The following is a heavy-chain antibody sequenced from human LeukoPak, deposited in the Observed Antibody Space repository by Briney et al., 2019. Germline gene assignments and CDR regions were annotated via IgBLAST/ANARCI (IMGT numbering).Heavy chain of an antibody. V-gene: IGHV1-46*01. J-gene: IGHJ4*02. D-gene: IGHD3-22*01. CDR2: INPSGGST. CDR1: GYTFTSYY. Sequence: ASVKVSCKASGYTFTSYYMHWVRQAPGQGLEWMGIINPSGGSTSYAQKFQGRVTMTRDTSTSTVYMEPSSLRSEDTAVYYCALLYYYDSSGYPKPDFDYWGQGTLVTVSS. CDR3: ALLYYYDSSGYPKPDFDY.